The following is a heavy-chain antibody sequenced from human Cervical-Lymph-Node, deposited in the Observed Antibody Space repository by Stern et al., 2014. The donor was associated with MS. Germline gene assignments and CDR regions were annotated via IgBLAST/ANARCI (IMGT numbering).Heavy chain of an antibody. Sequence: QLQLQESGPGLVKPSQTLSLTCTVSGCSISSGGHYWSWIRQHPGKGLAGIGYIYYSGDTLSNPSLQSRVSISLDTPKNQFSLKLSSVTAADTAVYYCASRWSGTYYGQNWFDPWGQGTLVTVSS. CDR2: IYYSGDT. J-gene: IGHJ5*02. CDR1: GCSISSGGHY. CDR3: ASRWSGTYYGQNWFDP. V-gene: IGHV4-31*03. D-gene: IGHD1-26*01.